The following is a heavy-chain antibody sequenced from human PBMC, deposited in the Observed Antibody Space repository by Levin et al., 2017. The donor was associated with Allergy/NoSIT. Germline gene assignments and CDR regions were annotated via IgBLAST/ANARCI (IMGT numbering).Heavy chain of an antibody. CDR2: MNPNSGNT. CDR1: GYTFTSYD. V-gene: IGHV1-8*01. D-gene: IGHD2-2*02. Sequence: ASVKVSCKASGYTFTSYDINWVRQATGQGLEWMGWMNPNSGNTGYAQKFQGRVTMTRNTSISTAYMELSSLRSEDTAVYYCARGLAVVPAAISYYYYYYGMDGWGQGTTVTVSS. CDR3: ARGLAVVPAAISYYYYYYGMDG. J-gene: IGHJ6*02.